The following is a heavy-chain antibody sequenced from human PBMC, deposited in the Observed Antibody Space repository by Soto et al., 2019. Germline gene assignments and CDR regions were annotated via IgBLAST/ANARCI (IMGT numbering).Heavy chain of an antibody. CDR2: AYHNGLT. Sequence: SETLSLTCAVSGDSVTSNVWWSWVRQPPGKGLEWIGEAYHNGLTDYNPSLKSRVTMSLDTSKNEFSLKLTSLTAADTAIYYCARDAAVPGESDRFDYWGQGTLVTVST. J-gene: IGHJ4*02. CDR3: ARDAAVPGESDRFDY. CDR1: GDSVTSNVW. V-gene: IGHV4-4*02. D-gene: IGHD6-19*01.